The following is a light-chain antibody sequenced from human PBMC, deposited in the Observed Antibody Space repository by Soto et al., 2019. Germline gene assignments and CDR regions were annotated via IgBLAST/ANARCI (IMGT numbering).Light chain of an antibody. CDR2: DTT. CDR3: LLSYNGPYV. CDR1: TGAGTNGHY. V-gene: IGLV7-46*01. J-gene: IGLJ1*01. Sequence: QAVVTQEPSLTVSPGGTVTLTCGSSTGAGTNGHYPYWFQQKPGQAPRTLIYDTTNRHSWTPARFSGSLLGGKAALTLSRAQPEDEAEYYCLLSYNGPYVFGTGTKGTVL.